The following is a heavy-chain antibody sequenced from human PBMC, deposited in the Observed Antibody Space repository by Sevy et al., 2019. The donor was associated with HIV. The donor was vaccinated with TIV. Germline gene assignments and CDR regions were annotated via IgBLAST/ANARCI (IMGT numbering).Heavy chain of an antibody. CDR2: ISYDGSNK. Sequence: GGSLRLPCAASGFTFSSYAMHWVRQAPGKGLEWVAVISYDGSNKYYADSVKGRFTISRDNSKNTLYLQMNSLRAEDTAVYYCARDHGYSYGTGYYFDYWGQGTLVTVSS. CDR3: ARDHGYSYGTGYYFDY. V-gene: IGHV3-30-3*01. CDR1: GFTFSSYA. D-gene: IGHD5-18*01. J-gene: IGHJ4*02.